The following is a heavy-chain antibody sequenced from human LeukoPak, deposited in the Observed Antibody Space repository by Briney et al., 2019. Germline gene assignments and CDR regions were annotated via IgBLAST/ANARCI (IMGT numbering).Heavy chain of an antibody. CDR2: IYYSGST. J-gene: IGHJ4*02. CDR1: GGSISSGGYY. D-gene: IGHD4-17*01. CDR3: TREDYGDASIDY. V-gene: IGHV4-39*07. Sequence: PSETLSLTCTVSGGSISSGGYYWDWIRQPPGTGLEWIGSIYYSGSTYYNPSLKSRVTMAVDTSKNQFSLRLTSVTAADTAVYFCTREDYGDASIDYWGQGTLVTVSS.